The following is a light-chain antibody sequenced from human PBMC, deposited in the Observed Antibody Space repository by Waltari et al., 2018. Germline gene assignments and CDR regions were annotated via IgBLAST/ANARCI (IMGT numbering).Light chain of an antibody. CDR3: HSRDASGVAGS. V-gene: IGLV3-19*01. CDR2: DKN. CDR1: SLRSYY. Sequence: SSELTQDPAVSVAMGQTVRITFPGDSLRSYYASWYQQRPGQAPILVIYDKNNRPSGVPDRFSGSSSHNTGSLTITGAQAEDEASYYCHSRDASGVAGSFGGGTKLTVL. J-gene: IGLJ2*01.